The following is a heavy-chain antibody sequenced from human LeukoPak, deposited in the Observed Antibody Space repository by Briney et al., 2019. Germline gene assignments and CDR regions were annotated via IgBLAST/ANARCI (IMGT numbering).Heavy chain of an antibody. CDR3: AKEDYIVVVVAATPGGAFDI. V-gene: IGHV3-23*01. Sequence: GRSLRLSCVASRFTFSSYGIHWVRQAPGKGLEWVSAISGSGGSTYYADSVKGRFTISRDNSKNTLYLQMNSLRAEDTAVYYCAKEDYIVVVVAATPGGAFDIWGQGTMVTVSS. D-gene: IGHD2-15*01. CDR2: ISGSGGST. J-gene: IGHJ3*02. CDR1: RFTFSSYG.